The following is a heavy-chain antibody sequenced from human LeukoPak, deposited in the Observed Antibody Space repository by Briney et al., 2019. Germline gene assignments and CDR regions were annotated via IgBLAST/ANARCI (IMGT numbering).Heavy chain of an antibody. J-gene: IGHJ4*02. CDR1: GGSFSGYY. CDR3: TYSSGPIDF. Sequence: SETLSLTCAVYGGSFSGYYWSWIRQPPGKGLEWIGEINHSGSTNYNPSLKSRVTISVDTSKNQFSLKLSSVTAADTAVYYCTYSSGPIDFWGQGTLVTVPS. D-gene: IGHD6-19*01. V-gene: IGHV4-34*01. CDR2: INHSGST.